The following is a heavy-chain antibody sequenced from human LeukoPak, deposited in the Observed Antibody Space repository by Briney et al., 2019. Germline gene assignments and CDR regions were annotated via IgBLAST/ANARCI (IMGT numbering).Heavy chain of an antibody. CDR3: ARADVSSGWHFDY. CDR2: ISGSTSYI. V-gene: IGHV3-21*01. J-gene: IGHJ4*02. D-gene: IGHD6-19*01. CDR1: GFTFSTNS. Sequence: PGGSLRLSCAASGFTFSTNSMNWVRQAPGKGLEWVSFISGSTSYIYYADSVKGRFTISRDNAKSSLYLQMNSLRAEDTAVYYCARADVSSGWHFDYWGQGTLVTVSS.